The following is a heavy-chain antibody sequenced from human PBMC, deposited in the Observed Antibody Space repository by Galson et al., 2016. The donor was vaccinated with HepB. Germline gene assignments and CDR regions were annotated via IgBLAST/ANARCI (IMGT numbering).Heavy chain of an antibody. CDR3: ERDVGNIAAVVGRFGP. CDR1: GGTFSRYD. J-gene: IGHJ5*02. Sequence: QSGADVKKPGASVKVTCQASGGTFSRYDISWVRQVPGQGLEWMGGIIPMFGTPKYAKKFPGRVTIIADKSTRTAYMEVSSLASEDTAVYFGERDVGNIAAVVGRFGPWGQGTLVTVSS. D-gene: IGHD6-13*01. V-gene: IGHV1-69*06. CDR2: IIPMFGTP.